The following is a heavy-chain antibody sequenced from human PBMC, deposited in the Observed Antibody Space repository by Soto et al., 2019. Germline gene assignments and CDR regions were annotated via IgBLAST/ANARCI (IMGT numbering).Heavy chain of an antibody. D-gene: IGHD6-13*01. Sequence: GASVKVSCKASGYTFTSYAMHWVRQAPGQRLEWMGWINAGNGNTKYSQKFQGRVTITADKSTSTAYMELSSLRSEDTAVYYCARRIAAAHYGMDVWGQGTTVTVSS. CDR2: INAGNGNT. CDR1: GYTFTSYA. CDR3: ARRIAAAHYGMDV. J-gene: IGHJ6*02. V-gene: IGHV1-3*01.